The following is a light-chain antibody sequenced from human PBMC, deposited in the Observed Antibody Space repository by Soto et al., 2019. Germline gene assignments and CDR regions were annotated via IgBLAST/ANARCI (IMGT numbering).Light chain of an antibody. CDR2: DVT. J-gene: IGLJ2*01. V-gene: IGLV2-11*01. CDR3: CSYAGSYTRV. Sequence: QSALTQPRSVSASPGQSVTISCTGTSSDVGGYNYVSWYQQHPGKAPKLIIYDVTKRPSGVPDRFSGPKSGNTASLTISGLQAEDEADYYCCSYAGSYTRVFGGGTKLTVL. CDR1: SSDVGGYNY.